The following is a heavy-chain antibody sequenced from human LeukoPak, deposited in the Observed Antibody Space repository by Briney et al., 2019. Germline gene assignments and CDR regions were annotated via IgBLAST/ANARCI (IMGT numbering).Heavy chain of an antibody. J-gene: IGHJ6*02. CDR1: GFTFSSYS. Sequence: GGSLRLSCAASGFTFSSYSMNWVRQAPGKRLEWVSSISSSSSYIYYADSVKGRFTISRDNAKNSLYLQMNSLRAEDTAVYYCARDRSGYCYRPDYYYYGMDVCGQGTTVTVSS. V-gene: IGHV3-21*01. CDR2: ISSSSSYI. CDR3: ARDRSGYCYRPDYYYYGMDV. D-gene: IGHD5-18*01.